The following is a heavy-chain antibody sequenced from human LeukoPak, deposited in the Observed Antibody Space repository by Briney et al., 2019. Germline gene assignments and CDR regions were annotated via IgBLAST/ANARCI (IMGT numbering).Heavy chain of an antibody. CDR3: ARDIVVVTAVPYYGMDV. Sequence: ASVKVSCKASGYTFTSYGISWVRQAPGQGLEWMGWISAYNGNTNYAQKLQGRVTMTTDTSTSTAYMELRSLRSDDTAVYYCARDIVVVTAVPYYGMDVWGKGTTVTVSS. V-gene: IGHV1-18*04. CDR2: ISAYNGNT. J-gene: IGHJ6*04. CDR1: GYTFTSYG. D-gene: IGHD2-2*01.